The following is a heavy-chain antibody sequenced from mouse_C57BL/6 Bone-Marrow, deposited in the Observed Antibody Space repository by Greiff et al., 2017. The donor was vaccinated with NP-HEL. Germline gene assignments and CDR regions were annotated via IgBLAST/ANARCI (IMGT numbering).Heavy chain of an antibody. CDR1: GFTFSSYA. J-gene: IGHJ3*01. D-gene: IGHD3-1*01. CDR3: ARDRGAAWFAY. Sequence: EVHLVESGGGLVKPGGSLKLSCAASGFTFSSYAMSWVRQTPEKRLEWVATLSDGGSYTYYPDNVKGRFTISRDNAKNNLYLQMSHLKSEDTAMYYCARDRGAAWFAYWGQGTLVTVSA. CDR2: LSDGGSYT. V-gene: IGHV5-4*01.